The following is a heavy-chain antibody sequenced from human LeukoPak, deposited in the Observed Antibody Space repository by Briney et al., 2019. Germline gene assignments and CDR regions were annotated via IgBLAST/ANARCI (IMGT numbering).Heavy chain of an antibody. D-gene: IGHD1-26*01. CDR2: VYSSGNT. J-gene: IGHJ4*02. Sequence: SETLSLTCTVSGGSISSYYWSWIRQPPGKGLEWIGRVYSSGNTHYNPSLQSRVTISVDTSKNQFSLKLSSVTAADTAVYYCARTSITAATFFDYWGQGTLVTVSS. CDR3: ARTSITAATFFDY. CDR1: GGSISSYY. V-gene: IGHV4-4*07.